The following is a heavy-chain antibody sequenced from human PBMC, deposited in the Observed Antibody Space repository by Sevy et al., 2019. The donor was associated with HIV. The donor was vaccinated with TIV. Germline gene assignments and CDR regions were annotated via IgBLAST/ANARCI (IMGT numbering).Heavy chain of an antibody. V-gene: IGHV3-30-3*01. Sequence: GGSLRLSCTASGFAFTDYYAMHWVRQAPGKGLEWVALISYDGSDNFYADSVKGRFTITRDNFKNTLYLQMNGLTTEDTAVYYCARPRANYVDHYFFYAMDVWGQGTTVTVSS. D-gene: IGHD4-17*01. CDR3: ARPRANYVDHYFFYAMDV. CDR2: ISYDGSDN. J-gene: IGHJ6*02. CDR1: GFAFTDYYA.